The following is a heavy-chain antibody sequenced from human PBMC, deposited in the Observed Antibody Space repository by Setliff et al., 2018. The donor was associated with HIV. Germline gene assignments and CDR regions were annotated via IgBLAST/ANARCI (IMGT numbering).Heavy chain of an antibody. CDR2: FYYSGST. D-gene: IGHD5-18*01. V-gene: IGHV4-39*01. Sequence: SETLSLTCTVSGVSFGSSDYYRAWIRQPPGKGLEWIGSFYYSGSTYYNPSLKSRVTISVDTSKKQFSLRLTSVTAADTAVYYCARVARYSYGSFESWGQGTLVTVSS. CDR3: ARVARYSYGSFES. CDR1: GVSFGSSDYY. J-gene: IGHJ4*02.